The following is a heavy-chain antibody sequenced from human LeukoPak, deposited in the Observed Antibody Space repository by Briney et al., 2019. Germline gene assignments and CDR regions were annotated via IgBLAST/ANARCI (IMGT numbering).Heavy chain of an antibody. Sequence: PSETLSLTCTVSGGSISSYYWSWIRQPAGKGLEWIGRIYTSGSTNYNPSLKSRVTMSVDTSKNQFSLKLSSVTAADTAVYYCARVHQALERHSYYYGMDVWGQGTTVTVSS. CDR3: ARVHQALERHSYYYGMDV. J-gene: IGHJ6*02. CDR1: GGSISSYY. V-gene: IGHV4-4*07. CDR2: IYTSGST. D-gene: IGHD1-1*01.